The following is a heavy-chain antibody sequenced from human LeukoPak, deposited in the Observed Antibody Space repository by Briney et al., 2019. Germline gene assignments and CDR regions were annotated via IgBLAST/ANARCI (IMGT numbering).Heavy chain of an antibody. V-gene: IGHV4-34*01. CDR3: ARGRPGTGNYYFGL. Sequence: SETLSLTCAVYGGSYSGYYWSWIRQPPGKGLEWVGEIHYTGSTNYKPSLKRRAAILGDTSKNQISLKLTSVTAADTALYYCARGRPGTGNYYFGLWGRGTLVTVSS. J-gene: IGHJ2*01. CDR2: IHYTGST. CDR1: GGSYSGYY. D-gene: IGHD1-7*01.